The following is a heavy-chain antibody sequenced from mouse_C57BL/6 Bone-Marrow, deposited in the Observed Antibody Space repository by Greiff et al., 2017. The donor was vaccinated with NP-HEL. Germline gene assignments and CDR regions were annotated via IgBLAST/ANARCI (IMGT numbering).Heavy chain of an antibody. D-gene: IGHD1-1*01. J-gene: IGHJ3*01. CDR1: GYTFTSYG. CDR2: IYPRSGNT. CDR3: ARWYYGSRDWFAY. Sequence: VQLQQSGAELARPGASVKLSCKASGYTFTSYGISWVKQRTGQGLEWIGEIYPRSGNTYYNEKFKGKATLTADKSSSTAYMELRSLTSEDSAVYFCARWYYGSRDWFAYWGQGTLVTVSA. V-gene: IGHV1-81*01.